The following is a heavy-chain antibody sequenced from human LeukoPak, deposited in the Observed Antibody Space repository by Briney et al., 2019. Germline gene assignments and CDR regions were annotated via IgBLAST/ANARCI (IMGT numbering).Heavy chain of an antibody. V-gene: IGHV3-21*01. Sequence: GGSLRLSCAASGFTFSSYSMNWVRQAPGRGLEWVSFISSSSDYIYYADSVKGRFTISRDNSKNTLYLQMSSLRAEDTAVYYCVKSYGSGSLYYYYGMDVWGQGTTVTVSS. CDR3: VKSYGSGSLYYYYGMDV. J-gene: IGHJ6*02. CDR1: GFTFSSYS. CDR2: ISSSSDYI. D-gene: IGHD3-10*01.